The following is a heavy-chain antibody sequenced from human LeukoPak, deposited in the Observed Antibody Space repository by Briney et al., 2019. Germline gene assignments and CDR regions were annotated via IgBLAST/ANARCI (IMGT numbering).Heavy chain of an antibody. CDR2: INPNSGGT. V-gene: IGHV1-2*06. Sequence: APVKVSCKASGYTFTGFYMHWVRQAPGQGLEWMGRINPNSGGTNYAQKFQGRVTMTRDTSITTVYMELTRLRSDDTAVYYCARDLGDFGDYLVGYYWGQGTLVTVSS. D-gene: IGHD4-17*01. CDR3: ARDLGDFGDYLVGYY. CDR1: GYTFTGFY. J-gene: IGHJ4*02.